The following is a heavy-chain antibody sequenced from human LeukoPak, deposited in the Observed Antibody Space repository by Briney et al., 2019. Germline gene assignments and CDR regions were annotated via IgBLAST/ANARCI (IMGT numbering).Heavy chain of an antibody. Sequence: GGSLRLSCAASGFTFDDYSMHWVRQAPGKGLEWVSGISCNSDSVVYADSAKGRFTISRDNAKNSLYLQMNSLRIEDMALYYCVKGRNSYEGNSFDPWGQGTLVTV. D-gene: IGHD1-7*01. V-gene: IGHV3-9*03. CDR1: GFTFDDYS. J-gene: IGHJ5*02. CDR2: ISCNSDSV. CDR3: VKGRNSYEGNSFDP.